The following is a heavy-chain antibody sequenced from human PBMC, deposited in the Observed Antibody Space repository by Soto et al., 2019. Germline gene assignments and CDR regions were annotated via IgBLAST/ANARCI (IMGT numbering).Heavy chain of an antibody. CDR3: ARGVPYYYGSGASGWFDP. J-gene: IGHJ5*02. V-gene: IGHV4-34*01. CDR2: INHSGST. CDR1: GGSFSGYY. Sequence: TSETLSLTCAVYGGSFSGYYWSWIRQPPGKGLEWIGEINHSGSTNYNPSLKSRVTISVDTSKNQFSLKLSSVTAADTAVYYCARGVPYYYGSGASGWFDPWGQGTLVTVSS. D-gene: IGHD3-10*01.